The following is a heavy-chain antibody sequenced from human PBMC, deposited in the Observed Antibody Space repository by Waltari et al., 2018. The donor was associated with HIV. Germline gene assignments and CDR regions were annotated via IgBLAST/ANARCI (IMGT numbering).Heavy chain of an antibody. V-gene: IGHV4-61*02. Sequence: QVQLQESGPGLVKPSQTLSLTCTVSGGSISSGSYYWSWIRQPAGKGLEWIGRIYTSGSTNYNPSLKSRVTISVDTSKNQFSLKLSSVTAADTAVYYCARDRGGSSFQHWGQGTLVTVSS. CDR1: GGSISSGSYY. J-gene: IGHJ1*01. CDR3: ARDRGGSSFQH. CDR2: IYTSGST. D-gene: IGHD1-26*01.